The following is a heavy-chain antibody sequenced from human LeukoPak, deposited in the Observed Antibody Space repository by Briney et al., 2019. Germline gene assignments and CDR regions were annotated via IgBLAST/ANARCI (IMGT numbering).Heavy chain of an antibody. CDR2: ISGSGGST. Sequence: GGSLRLSCAASGFTFSSYAMSWVRQAPGKGLEWVSAISGSGGSTYYADSVKGRFTISRDNAKNSLYLQMNSLRAEDTAVYYCAGYSYGYFFSDYWGQGTLVTVSS. V-gene: IGHV3-23*01. J-gene: IGHJ4*02. CDR3: AGYSYGYFFSDY. D-gene: IGHD5-18*01. CDR1: GFTFSSYA.